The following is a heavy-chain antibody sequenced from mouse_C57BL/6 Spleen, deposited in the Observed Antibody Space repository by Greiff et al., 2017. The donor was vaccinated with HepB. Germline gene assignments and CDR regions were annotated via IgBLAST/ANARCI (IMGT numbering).Heavy chain of an antibody. J-gene: IGHJ2*01. CDR1: GYSITSGYY. CDR3: AREEDGSPFTCFDY. D-gene: IGHD2-3*01. Sequence: EVQLQESGPGLVKPSQSLSLTCSVTGYSITSGYYWNWIRQFPGNKLEWMGYISYDGSNNYNPSLKNRISITRDTSKNQFFLKLNSVTTEDTATYYCAREEDGSPFTCFDYWGQGTTLTVSS. V-gene: IGHV3-6*01. CDR2: ISYDGSN.